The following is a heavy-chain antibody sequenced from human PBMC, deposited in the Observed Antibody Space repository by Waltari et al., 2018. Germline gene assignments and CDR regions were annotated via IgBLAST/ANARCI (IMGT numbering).Heavy chain of an antibody. Sequence: QVQLQESGPGLVKPSETLSLTCAVSGYSISSCYYWGWLRQPPGKGLEWIGSIYHSGSTYYNPSLKSRVTISVDTSKNQFSLKLSSVTAADTAVYYCARDIPEGYDPWGYWGQGTLVTVSS. J-gene: IGHJ4*02. D-gene: IGHD5-12*01. CDR1: GYSISSCYY. CDR3: ARDIPEGYDPWGY. CDR2: IYHSGST. V-gene: IGHV4-38-2*02.